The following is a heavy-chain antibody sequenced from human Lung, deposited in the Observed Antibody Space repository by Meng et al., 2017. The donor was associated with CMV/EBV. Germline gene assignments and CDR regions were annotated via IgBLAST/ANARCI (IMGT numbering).Heavy chain of an antibody. Sequence: SASLGMSSIRQPPGRALEWLARLLSKGEKTYSTALKTKLTMSQDIYESQVVITMTNMDPVDTATYYCARIRSERRDAENRRSYVLDNWGQGTLVTVSS. CDR2: LLSKGEK. V-gene: IGHV2-26*01. CDR3: ARIRSERRDAENRRSYVLDN. J-gene: IGHJ4*02. CDR1: SASLG. D-gene: IGHD5-24*01.